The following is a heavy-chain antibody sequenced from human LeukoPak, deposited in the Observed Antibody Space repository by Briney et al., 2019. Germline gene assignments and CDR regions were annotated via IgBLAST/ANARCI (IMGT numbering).Heavy chain of an antibody. D-gene: IGHD2-2*02. CDR2: ISSSSSYI. Sequence: GGSLRLSCAASGFTLSSYELNWVRQAPGKGLEWVSSISSSSSYIYYADSVKGRFTISRDNAKNSLYLQMNSLRAEDTAVYYCARGQSLVVPAAIYNWFDPWGQGTLVTVSS. V-gene: IGHV3-21*01. CDR1: GFTLSSYE. CDR3: ARGQSLVVPAAIYNWFDP. J-gene: IGHJ5*02.